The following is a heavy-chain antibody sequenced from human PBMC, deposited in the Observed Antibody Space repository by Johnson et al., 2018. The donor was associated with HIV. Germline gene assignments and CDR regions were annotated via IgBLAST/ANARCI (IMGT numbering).Heavy chain of an antibody. V-gene: IGHV3-30*18. CDR1: GFTFSSYG. CDR3: ANLPTRRSYYTLGAFDI. CDR2: ISYDGSNK. Sequence: QVQLMESGGGVVQPGRSLRLSCAASGFTFSSYGMHWVRQAPGKGLEWVAVISYDGSNKYYADSVTGRFTISRDNSKNTLYLQMNSLRAEDTAVYYCANLPTRRSYYTLGAFDIWGQGTMVTVSS. J-gene: IGHJ3*02. D-gene: IGHD1-26*01.